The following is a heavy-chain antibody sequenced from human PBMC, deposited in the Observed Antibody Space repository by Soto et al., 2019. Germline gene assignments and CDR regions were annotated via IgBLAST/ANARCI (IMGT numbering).Heavy chain of an antibody. D-gene: IGHD3-10*01. Sequence: ASVKVSCKASGYTFTSYYMHWVRQAPGQGLEWMGIINPSGGSTSYAQKFQGRVTMTRDTSTSTVYMELSSLRSEDTAVYYCARYYYGSGSYIGYYYYYGMDVWGQGTTVTVSS. CDR2: INPSGGST. V-gene: IGHV1-46*03. CDR3: ARYYYGSGSYIGYYYYYGMDV. CDR1: GYTFTSYY. J-gene: IGHJ6*02.